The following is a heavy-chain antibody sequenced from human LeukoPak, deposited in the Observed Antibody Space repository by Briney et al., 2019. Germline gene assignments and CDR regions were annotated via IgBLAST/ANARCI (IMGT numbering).Heavy chain of an antibody. Sequence: GGSLRLSCAASGFTFSSYSMNWVRQAPGKGLEWVSSISSSSSYIYYADSVKGRFTISRDNAKNSLYLQMNSLRAEDTAVYYCASYYDFWSGYYNRRGAKYYFDYWGQGTLVTVSS. J-gene: IGHJ4*02. CDR3: ASYYDFWSGYYNRRGAKYYFDY. CDR2: ISSSSSYI. V-gene: IGHV3-21*01. D-gene: IGHD3-3*01. CDR1: GFTFSSYS.